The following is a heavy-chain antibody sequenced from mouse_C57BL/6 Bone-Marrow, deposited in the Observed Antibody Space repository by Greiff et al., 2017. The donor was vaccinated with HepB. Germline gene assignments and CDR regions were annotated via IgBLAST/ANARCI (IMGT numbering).Heavy chain of an antibody. J-gene: IGHJ2*01. Sequence: EVKLVESGGGLVQPGGSMKLSCVASGFTFSNYWMNWVRQSPEKGLEWVAQIRLKSDNYATHYAESVKGRFTISRDDSKSSVYLQMNNLRAEDTGIYYCTGGVYYYGSSSHYFDYWGQGTTLTVSS. CDR1: GFTFSNYW. D-gene: IGHD1-1*01. CDR3: TGGVYYYGSSSHYFDY. CDR2: IRLKSDNYAT. V-gene: IGHV6-3*01.